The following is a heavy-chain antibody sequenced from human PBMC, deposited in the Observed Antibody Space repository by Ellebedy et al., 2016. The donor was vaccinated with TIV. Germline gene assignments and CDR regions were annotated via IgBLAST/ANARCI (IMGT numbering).Heavy chain of an antibody. V-gene: IGHV4-61*02. CDR3: ARETSGDFWSGSSSDY. CDR1: GGSISSGDYY. CDR2: IYTSGST. Sequence: LRLXXTVSGGSISSGDYYWSWIRQPAGKGLEWIGRIYTSGSTNYNPSLKSRVTMSVDTSKNQFSLKLSSVTAADTAVYYCARETSGDFWSGSSSDYWGQGTLVTVSS. D-gene: IGHD3-3*01. J-gene: IGHJ4*02.